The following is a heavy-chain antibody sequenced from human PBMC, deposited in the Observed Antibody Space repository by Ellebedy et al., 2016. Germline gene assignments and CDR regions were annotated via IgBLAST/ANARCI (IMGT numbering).Heavy chain of an antibody. CDR1: GFTFSSYW. CDR2: IKQDGSEK. CDR3: ARDGSEWSRDY. J-gene: IGHJ4*02. Sequence: GESLKISXAASGFTFSSYWMSWVRQAPGKGLEWVANIKQDGSEKYYVDSVKGRFTISRDNAKNSLYLQMNSLRAEDMAVYYCARDGSEWSRDYWGQGTLVTVSS. D-gene: IGHD3-3*01. V-gene: IGHV3-7*03.